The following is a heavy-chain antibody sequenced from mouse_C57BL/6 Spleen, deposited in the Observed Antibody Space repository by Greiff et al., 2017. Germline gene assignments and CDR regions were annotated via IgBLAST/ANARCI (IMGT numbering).Heavy chain of an antibody. CDR1: GFTFSSYA. V-gene: IGHV5-4*01. J-gene: IGHJ2*01. CDR2: ISDGGSYT. CDR3: AREGGNYVGY. D-gene: IGHD2-1*01. Sequence: EVKLMESGGGLVKPGGSLKLSCAASGFTFSSYAMSWVRQTPEKRLEWVATISDGGSYTYYPDNVKGRFTISRDNAKNNLYLQMSHLKSEDTAMYYCAREGGNYVGYWGQGTTLTVSS.